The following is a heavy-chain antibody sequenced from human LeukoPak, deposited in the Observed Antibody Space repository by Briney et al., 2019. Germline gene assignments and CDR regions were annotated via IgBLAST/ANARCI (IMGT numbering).Heavy chain of an antibody. CDR2: IKHDGSEK. V-gene: IGHV3-7*03. J-gene: IGHJ4*02. Sequence: GGSLRLSCVISGLPFNSFWMTWVRQAPGKGPEWVANIKHDGSEKNYVDSVRGRFTISRDNAKNSLYLQMNSLRAEDTAVYYCATPLDYYDRSDSHQGGDWGQGTLVTVSS. CDR3: ATPLDYYDRSDSHQGGD. CDR1: GLPFNSFW. D-gene: IGHD3-22*01.